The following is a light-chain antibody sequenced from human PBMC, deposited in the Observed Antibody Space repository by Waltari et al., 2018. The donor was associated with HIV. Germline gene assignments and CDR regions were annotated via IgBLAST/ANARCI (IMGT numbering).Light chain of an antibody. J-gene: IGLJ2*01. CDR1: SGHSSYV. V-gene: IGLV4-69*01. CDR2: LNSDGSH. CDR3: QTWGTGIVV. Sequence: QLVLTQSPSASASLGASVKLTCTLSSGHSSYVIAWHQQQPKKGPRYLMKLNSDGSHFKGDGIPDRFSGSSSWAERYFTIASLQSEDEADYYCQTWGTGIVVFGGGTKLTVL.